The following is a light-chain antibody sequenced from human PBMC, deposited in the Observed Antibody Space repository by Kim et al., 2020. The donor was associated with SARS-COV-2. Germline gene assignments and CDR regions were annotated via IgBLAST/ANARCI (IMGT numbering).Light chain of an antibody. CDR1: TGAVTSVHF. Sequence: PAGTVALTCHSSTGAVTSVHFPYWFKQKPGQAPRTLIYDTGNRHSWTPARFSGSLLGGKAALTLSAAQAEDEADYYCLLSYSDSRVFGGGTQLTVL. V-gene: IGLV7-46*01. CDR3: LLSYSDSRV. CDR2: DTG. J-gene: IGLJ2*01.